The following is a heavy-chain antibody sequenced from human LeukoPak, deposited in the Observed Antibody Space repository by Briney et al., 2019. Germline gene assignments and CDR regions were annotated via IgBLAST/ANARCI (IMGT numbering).Heavy chain of an antibody. CDR1: GFTFSSYG. J-gene: IGHJ4*02. D-gene: IGHD6-13*01. CDR2: ISYDATNI. Sequence: GGSLRLSCAASGFTFSSYGMHWVRQAPGKGLEWVAVISYDATNIYYADSVKGRFTISRDNSKNTLYLQMNSLRVEDTAVYYCARATQVMYSSLQYWGQGTLVTVSS. CDR3: ARATQVMYSSLQY. V-gene: IGHV3-30*19.